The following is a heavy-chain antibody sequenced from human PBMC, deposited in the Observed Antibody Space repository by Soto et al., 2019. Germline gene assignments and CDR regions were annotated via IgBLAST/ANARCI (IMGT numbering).Heavy chain of an antibody. Sequence: QVQLQQWGAGLLKPSETLSLTCAVYGGSFSGYYWSWIXXXPGKGLEWIGEINHSGSTNYNPSLKSRVTISVDTSKNQFSLKLSSVTAADTAVYYCARGTVVVVPAATYYMDVWGKGTTVTVSS. CDR3: ARGTVVVVPAATYYMDV. CDR1: GGSFSGYY. J-gene: IGHJ6*03. V-gene: IGHV4-34*01. CDR2: INHSGST. D-gene: IGHD2-2*01.